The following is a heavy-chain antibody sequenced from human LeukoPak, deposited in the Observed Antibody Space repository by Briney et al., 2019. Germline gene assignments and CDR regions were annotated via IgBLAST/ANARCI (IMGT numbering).Heavy chain of an antibody. CDR3: ARGAYIVVVTANLPYGWFDP. Sequence: GASVRVSCKASGYTFTGYYMHWVRQAPGQGLEWMGRINPNSGGTNYAQKFQGRVTMTRDTSISTAYMELSRLRSDDTAVYYCARGAYIVVVTANLPYGWFDPWGQGTLVTVSS. D-gene: IGHD2-21*02. V-gene: IGHV1-2*06. CDR2: INPNSGGT. CDR1: GYTFTGYY. J-gene: IGHJ5*02.